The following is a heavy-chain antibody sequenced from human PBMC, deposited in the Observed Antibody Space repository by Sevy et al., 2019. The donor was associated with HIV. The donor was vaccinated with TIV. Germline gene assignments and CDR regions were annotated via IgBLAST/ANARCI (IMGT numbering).Heavy chain of an antibody. D-gene: IGHD2-15*01. CDR3: AKDVVAEVGDAFDV. Sequence: GGSLRLSCAASGFPFSSYAMNWVRQGPGKGLEWVSATGGRGGATYYADSVKGRFTISRDNSKNTLYLQMDSLRAEDTAVYYCAKDVVAEVGDAFDVWGQGTMVTVSS. CDR2: TGGRGGAT. J-gene: IGHJ3*01. CDR1: GFPFSSYA. V-gene: IGHV3-23*01.